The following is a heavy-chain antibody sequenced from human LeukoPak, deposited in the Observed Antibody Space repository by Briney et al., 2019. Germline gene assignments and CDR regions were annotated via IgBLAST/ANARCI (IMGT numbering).Heavy chain of an antibody. Sequence: PGGSLRLSCAASGFTFSSHRMTWVRQAPGKGLEWVANIKKDGSEEYYVDSVRGRFTISRDNAKTSLYLQMNSLRAEDTAVYYCARDLSGVTGYTYGRGIDYWGQGTLVTVSS. D-gene: IGHD5-18*01. V-gene: IGHV3-7*01. CDR2: IKKDGSEE. J-gene: IGHJ4*02. CDR1: GFTFSSHR. CDR3: ARDLSGVTGYTYGRGIDY.